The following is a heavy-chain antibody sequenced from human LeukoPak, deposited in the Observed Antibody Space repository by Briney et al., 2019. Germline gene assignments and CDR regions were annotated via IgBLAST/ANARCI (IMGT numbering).Heavy chain of an antibody. J-gene: IGHJ3*02. Sequence: GGSLRLSCAASGFTFSSYGMSWVRQAPGKGLEWVSAISATGGTTYYADSVKGRFTISRDNSKNTLYLQMNSLRSEDTAVYYCASFNSGYYDSSGDDAFDIWGQGTMVTVSS. CDR3: ASFNSGYYDSSGDDAFDI. V-gene: IGHV3-23*01. D-gene: IGHD3-22*01. CDR2: ISATGGTT. CDR1: GFTFSSYG.